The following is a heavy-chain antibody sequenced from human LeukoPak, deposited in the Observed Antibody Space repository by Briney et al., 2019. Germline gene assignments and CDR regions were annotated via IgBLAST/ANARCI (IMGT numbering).Heavy chain of an antibody. J-gene: IGHJ4*02. CDR3: AKASRQAAVASPLDY. V-gene: IGHV3-23*01. CDR1: GFTFSDSA. Sequence: GGSLRLSREASGFTFSDSAMSWVRQAPGKGLEWVAGIGGVGDRTYYADSVKGRFTISRDNSKDTLFLQMNSLKADDTAVYYCAKASRQAAVASPLDYWGQGTLVTVSS. CDR2: IGGVGDRT. D-gene: IGHD6-19*01.